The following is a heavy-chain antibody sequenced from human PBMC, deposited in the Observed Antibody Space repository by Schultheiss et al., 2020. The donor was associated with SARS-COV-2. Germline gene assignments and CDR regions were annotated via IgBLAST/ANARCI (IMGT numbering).Heavy chain of an antibody. CDR1: GGSISSGSYY. CDR2: IYTSGST. D-gene: IGHD4-17*01. V-gene: IGHV4-61*02. Sequence: SETLSLTCTVSGGSISSGSYYWSWIRQPAGKGLEWIGRIYTSGSTNYNPSLKSRVTISVDTSKNQFSLKLSSVTAADTAMYYCARFDSTTTFDYWGQGTLVTVSS. CDR3: ARFDSTTTFDY. J-gene: IGHJ4*02.